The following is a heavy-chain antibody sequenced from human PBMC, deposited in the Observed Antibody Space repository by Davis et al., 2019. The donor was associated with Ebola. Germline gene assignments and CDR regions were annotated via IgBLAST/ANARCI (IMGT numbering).Heavy chain of an antibody. V-gene: IGHV4-39*07. CDR1: GGSVSSGSYY. J-gene: IGHJ6*02. CDR2: INHSGST. D-gene: IGHD1-7*01. CDR3: ARGVLRNWNYVHYYYGMDV. Sequence: SETLSFTCTVSGGSVSSGSYYWSWIRQPPGKGLEWIGEINHSGSTNYNPSLKSRVTISVDTSKNQFSLKLSSVTAADTAVYYCARGVLRNWNYVHYYYGMDVWGQGTTVTVSS.